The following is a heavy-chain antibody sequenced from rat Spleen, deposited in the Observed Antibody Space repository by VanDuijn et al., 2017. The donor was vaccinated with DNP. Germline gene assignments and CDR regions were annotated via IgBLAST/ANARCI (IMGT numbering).Heavy chain of an antibody. CDR1: GFTFSNYD. J-gene: IGHJ2*01. D-gene: IGHD4-3*01. V-gene: IGHV5-25*01. CDR3: VRWNSGHFDY. CDR2: ISPSGGST. Sequence: EVQLVESGGGLVQPGRFLKLSCAASGFTFSNYDMAWVRQAPTKGLEWVASISPSGGSTYFRDSVKGRFTVSRDNAKSTLYLQMNTLRSEDMATYYCVRWNSGHFDYWGQGVMVTVSS.